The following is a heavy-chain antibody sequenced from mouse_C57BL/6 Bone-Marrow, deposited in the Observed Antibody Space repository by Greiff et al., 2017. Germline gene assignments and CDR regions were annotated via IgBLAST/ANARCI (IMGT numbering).Heavy chain of an antibody. CDR2: ISNGGGST. J-gene: IGHJ2*01. V-gene: IGHV5-12*01. CDR3: ARRAYYGNYFDY. CDR1: GFTFSDYY. D-gene: IGHD1-1*01. Sequence: EVQRVESGGGLVQPGGSLKLSCAASGFTFSDYYMYWVRQTPEKRLEWVAYISNGGGSTYYPDTVKGRFTISRDNAKNTLYLQMSRLKSEDTAMYYCARRAYYGNYFDYWGQGTTLTVSS.